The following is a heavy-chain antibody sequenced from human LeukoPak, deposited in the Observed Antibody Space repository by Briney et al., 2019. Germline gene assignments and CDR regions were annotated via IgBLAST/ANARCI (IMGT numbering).Heavy chain of an antibody. CDR2: IYTSGST. J-gene: IGHJ4*02. Sequence: SETLSLTCTVSGVSISSYYWSWLRQPPGKGLEWIGYIYTSGSTNYNPSLKSRVTISVDTSKNQFSLKLSSVTAADTVVYYCARHVHVGAYFDYWGQGTLVTVSS. D-gene: IGHD1-26*01. V-gene: IGHV4-4*09. CDR1: GVSISSYY. CDR3: ARHVHVGAYFDY.